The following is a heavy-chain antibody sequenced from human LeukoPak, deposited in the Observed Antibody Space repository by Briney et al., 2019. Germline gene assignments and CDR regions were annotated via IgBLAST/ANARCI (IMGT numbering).Heavy chain of an antibody. Sequence: GRSLRLSCAASGFTFSGSAMHWVRQASGKGLEWVGRIRSKANSYATAYAASVKGRFTISRDDSKNTAYLQMNSLKTEDTAVYYCTTGDIVVAVADKPHAFDIWGQGTMVTVSS. D-gene: IGHD2-15*01. V-gene: IGHV3-73*01. CDR2: IRSKANSYAT. CDR1: GFTFSGSA. J-gene: IGHJ3*02. CDR3: TTGDIVVAVADKPHAFDI.